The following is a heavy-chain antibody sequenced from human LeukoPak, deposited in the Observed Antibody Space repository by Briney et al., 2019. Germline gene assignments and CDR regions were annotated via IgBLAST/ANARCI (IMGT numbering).Heavy chain of an antibody. CDR3: ARFTRTVLGFDY. D-gene: IGHD3-16*01. CDR1: GGSINSNSYY. J-gene: IGHJ4*02. Sequence: SETLSLTCTVSGGSINSNSYYCDWIRQPPGKGLEWIGNIYYSGSTYYNPSLKNRVTISVDTSKNQFSLKLSSVTAADTAVYYCARFTRTVLGFDYWGQGTLVTVSS. CDR2: IYYSGST. V-gene: IGHV4-39*01.